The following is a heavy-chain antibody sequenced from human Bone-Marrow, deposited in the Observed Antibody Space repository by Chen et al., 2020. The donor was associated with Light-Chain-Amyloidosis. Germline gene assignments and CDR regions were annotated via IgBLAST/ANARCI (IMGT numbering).Heavy chain of an antibody. V-gene: IGHV4-39*07. CDR2: FYYTGIT. J-gene: IGHJ6*03. CDR3: AREVPAVKKNYMDV. D-gene: IGHD2-2*01. Sequence: QLQLQESGPGLVAPSRTLSLTCSVSGDSVTTRSHYWAWIRQSPRKGLEWIGTFYYTGITYHNPSLKSRVTISVDMSKNQFSLILSSVTAADTAVYHCAREVPAVKKNYMDVWGKGTTVIVSS. CDR1: GDSVTTRSHY.